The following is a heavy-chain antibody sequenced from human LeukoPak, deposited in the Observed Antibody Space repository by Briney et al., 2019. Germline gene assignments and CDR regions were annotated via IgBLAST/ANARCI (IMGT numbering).Heavy chain of an antibody. V-gene: IGHV3-30*18. D-gene: IGHD6-19*01. J-gene: IGHJ4*02. CDR1: GFTFSSYG. CDR3: AKDSGWYSSGWLDY. CDR2: ISYDGSNE. Sequence: GGSLRLSCAASGFTFSSYGMHWLRQAPAKGLEWVAFISYDGSNEYCADSLKGRFTISRDNSKNTLYLQMNSLKAEDTAVYYCAKDSGWYSSGWLDYWGQGTLVTVSS.